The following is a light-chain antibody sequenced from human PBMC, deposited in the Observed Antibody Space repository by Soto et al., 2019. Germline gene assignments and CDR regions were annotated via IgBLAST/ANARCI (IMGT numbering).Light chain of an antibody. CDR3: QQGYSTPWT. CDR1: QSIGTY. J-gene: IGKJ1*01. CDR2: AAS. V-gene: IGKV1-39*01. Sequence: DIQMTQSPSSLAASVGDRVSITCRASQSIGTYLHWCQQKPGKAPKLLIYAASTLQSGVPSRFSGSGSGTDFTLTMNSLQPEDFATDYCQQGYSTPWTFGQGTKVDIK.